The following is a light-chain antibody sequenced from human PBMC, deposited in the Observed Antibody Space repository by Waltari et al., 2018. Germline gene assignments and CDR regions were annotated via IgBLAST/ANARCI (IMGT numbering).Light chain of an antibody. CDR3: QQYETSPWT. CDR1: QTVGSSY. V-gene: IGKV3-20*01. CDR2: GVA. J-gene: IGKJ1*01. Sequence: EIVLTQTPGTLSLSPGERATLSCRASQTVGSSYLTWYQQKPGQAPGLLMYGVASRAAGFPDRVSGSGSGTVFTLTINRLEPEDSAVYYCQQYETSPWTFGQGTKVEIK.